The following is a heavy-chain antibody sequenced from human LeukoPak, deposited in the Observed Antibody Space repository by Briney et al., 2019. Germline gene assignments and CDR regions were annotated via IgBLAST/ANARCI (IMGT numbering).Heavy chain of an antibody. CDR3: AVSNWMAP. CDR1: GFTFSSYS. V-gene: IGHV3-21*01. J-gene: IGHJ5*02. Sequence: GGSLRLSCAASGFTFSSYSMNWVRQAPGKGLEWVSSLSSSSSYIYYADSVKGRFTISRDDAKNTLHLQMDSLTVEDTAVYYCAVSNWMAPWGQGPLVTVSS. CDR2: LSSSSSYI.